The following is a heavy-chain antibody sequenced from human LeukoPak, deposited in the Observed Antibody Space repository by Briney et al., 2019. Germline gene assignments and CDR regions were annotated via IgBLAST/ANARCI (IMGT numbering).Heavy chain of an antibody. CDR3: ARVNRMGPGYCSGGTCPGDY. D-gene: IGHD2-15*01. CDR2: ISYSSSTI. J-gene: IGHJ4*02. V-gene: IGHV3-48*01. Sequence: GGSLRLSCAASGFTFSSYCMNWVRQAPGKGLEWVSFISYSSSTIYYADSVKGRFPISRDNATNSLYLQMNSLRAEDTAVYYCARVNRMGPGYCSGGTCPGDYWGQGTLVTVSS. CDR1: GFTFSSYC.